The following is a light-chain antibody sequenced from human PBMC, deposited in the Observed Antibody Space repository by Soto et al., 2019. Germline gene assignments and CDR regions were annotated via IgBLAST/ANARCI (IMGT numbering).Light chain of an antibody. Sequence: QSVLTQPASVSESPGQSITISCTGSSSNVGTYHLVSWYQQHPGKAPKLMIYEDTKRPSGVPDRISGSKSGNTASLTVSGLQAEDEADYYCSSYAGSNNVLFGGGTKVTVL. CDR3: SSYAGSNNVL. V-gene: IGLV2-14*02. J-gene: IGLJ2*01. CDR1: SSNVGTYHL. CDR2: EDT.